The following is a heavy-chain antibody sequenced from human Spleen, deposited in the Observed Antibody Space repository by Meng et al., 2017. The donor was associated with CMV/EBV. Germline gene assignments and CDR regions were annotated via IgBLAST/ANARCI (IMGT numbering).Heavy chain of an antibody. CDR3: ARGGVDSTTIFGVVILKKTNYYYYGMDV. Sequence: GESLKISCAASGFTFSSDWMHWVRQAPGKGLVWVSRINSDGSSTSYADSVKGRFTISRDNAKNTLYLQMNSLRAEDTAVYYCARGGVDSTTIFGVVILKKTNYYYYGMDVWGQGTTVTVSS. CDR2: INSDGSST. J-gene: IGHJ6*02. D-gene: IGHD3-3*01. CDR1: GFTFSSDW. V-gene: IGHV3-74*01.